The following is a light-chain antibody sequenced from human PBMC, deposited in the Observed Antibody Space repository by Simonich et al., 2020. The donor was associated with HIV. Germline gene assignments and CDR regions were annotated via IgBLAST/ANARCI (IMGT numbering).Light chain of an antibody. V-gene: IGLV2-14*01. CDR1: SSDVCGYNY. CDR2: NVS. J-gene: IGLJ2*01. CDR3: SSYTSSSTVV. Sequence: QSALTQPASVSGSPGKSITISCTGTSSDVCGYNYVSWYQQHPGKAPKLMIYNVSKRPSGVSNRFSGSKSGNTASLTSSGLQAEDEADYYCSSYTSSSTVVFGGGTKLTVL.